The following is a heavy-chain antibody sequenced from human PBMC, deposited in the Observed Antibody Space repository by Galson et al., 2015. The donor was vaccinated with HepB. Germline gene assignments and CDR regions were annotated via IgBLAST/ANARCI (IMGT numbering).Heavy chain of an antibody. CDR3: ARVEEGYYDSSGYPPYYFDY. CDR1: GFTFSDYY. V-gene: IGHV3-11*06. CDR2: ISSSSSYT. J-gene: IGHJ4*02. D-gene: IGHD3-22*01. Sequence: SLRLSCAASGFTFSDYYMSWIRQAPGKGLEWVSYISSSSSYTNYADSVKGRFTISRDNAKNSLYLQMNSLRAEDTAVYYCARVEEGYYDSSGYPPYYFDYWGQGTLVTVSS.